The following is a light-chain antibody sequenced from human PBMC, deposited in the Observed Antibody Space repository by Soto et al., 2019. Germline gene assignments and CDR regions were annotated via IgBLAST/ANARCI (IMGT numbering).Light chain of an antibody. V-gene: IGLV2-8*01. CDR1: SSDVGDYKF. CDR3: SSYAGNNNVV. CDR2: EVS. Sequence: QSALTQPPSASGSPGQSVTISCTGTSSDVGDYKFVSWYQQHPGKAHKLMIYEVSRRPSGVPDRFSGSKSGNTASLTVSGLQAEDEADYYCSSYAGNNNVVFGGGTKVTVL. J-gene: IGLJ2*01.